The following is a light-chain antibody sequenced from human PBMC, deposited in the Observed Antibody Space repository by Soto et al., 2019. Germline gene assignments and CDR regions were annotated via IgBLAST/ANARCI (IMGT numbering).Light chain of an antibody. V-gene: IGKV3-20*01. Sequence: EIVMTQSPATLSVSPGERATLSCRASQSVSSNLAWYQQKPGQPPRLLIDGASSRATGIPDRFSGSGSGTDFALTISRLEPEDFAVYYCQQYGSLPWTFGQGTKVDIK. CDR2: GAS. CDR3: QQYGSLPWT. CDR1: QSVSSN. J-gene: IGKJ1*01.